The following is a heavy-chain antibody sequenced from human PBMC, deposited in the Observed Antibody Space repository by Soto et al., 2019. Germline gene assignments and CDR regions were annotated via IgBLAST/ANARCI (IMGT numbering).Heavy chain of an antibody. V-gene: IGHV4-4*02. CDR3: AKVGSSWHFDY. J-gene: IGHJ4*02. D-gene: IGHD6-13*01. CDR2: IYHSGST. Sequence: QVQLQASGPGLVKPSGTLSLTCAVSGGSISSSNWWSWVRQPPGKGLEWIGEIYHSGSTNYNPSLKCRVTISLYKSNNQFSLKLSSVTAAHTAVYYCAKVGSSWHFDYWGQGTLVTVSS. CDR1: GGSISSSNW.